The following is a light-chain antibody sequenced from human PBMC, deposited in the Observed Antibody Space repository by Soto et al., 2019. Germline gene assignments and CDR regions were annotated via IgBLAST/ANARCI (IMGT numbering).Light chain of an antibody. CDR1: SSDVGGYNY. J-gene: IGLJ2*01. CDR3: CSYAGSYTFGVV. V-gene: IGLV2-11*01. CDR2: DVR. Sequence: QSVLTQPRSVSGSPGQSVTISCTGTSSDVGGYNYVSWYQQHPGKAPKLMIYDVRKRPSGVPDRFSGSKSGNTASLTISGLQAEDEADYYCCSYAGSYTFGVVFGGGTKLTVL.